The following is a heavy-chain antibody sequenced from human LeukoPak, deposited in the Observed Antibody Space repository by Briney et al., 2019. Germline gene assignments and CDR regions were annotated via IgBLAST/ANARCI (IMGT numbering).Heavy chain of an antibody. CDR3: ARAPEYGLYYFDY. CDR1: GGSFSGYY. V-gene: IGHV4-34*01. J-gene: IGHJ4*02. Sequence: SETLSLTCAVYGGSFSGYYWSWIRQPPGKGLEWIGEINHSGSTYYNPSLKSRVSISVDTSKNQFSLKLTSVTAADTAVYYCARAPEYGLYYFDYWGQGTLVTVSS. D-gene: IGHD1-14*01. CDR2: INHSGST.